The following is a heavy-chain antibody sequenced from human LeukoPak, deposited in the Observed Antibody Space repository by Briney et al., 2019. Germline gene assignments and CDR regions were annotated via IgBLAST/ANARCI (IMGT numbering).Heavy chain of an antibody. J-gene: IGHJ6*02. CDR1: GFXFSSYA. D-gene: IGHD2-15*01. CDR3: AKSKVVVAAYYYYFGMDV. V-gene: IGHV3-23*01. Sequence: GGSLRLSCAASGFXFSSYAISWVRQAPGKGLEWVSAISGSGGSTYYADSVKGRFTITRDNSKNTLYLQMNSLRAEDTAVYYCAKSKVVVAAYYYYFGMDVWGQGTTVTVSS. CDR2: ISGSGGST.